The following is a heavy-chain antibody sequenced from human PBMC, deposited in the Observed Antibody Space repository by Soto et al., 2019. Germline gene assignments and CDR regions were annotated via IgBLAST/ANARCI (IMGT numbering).Heavy chain of an antibody. J-gene: IGHJ4*02. D-gene: IGHD2-21*02. Sequence: EVQLVESGGGLVKPGGSLRLTCAASGFTFSNAWMNWVRQAPGKGLEWVGRIKSKTDGGTTDYAAPVKGRFTISRDDSKNTLYLQMNSLKTEDTAVYYCTTDLGVVTPYYFDYWGQGTLVTVSS. CDR1: GFTFSNAW. V-gene: IGHV3-15*07. CDR3: TTDLGVVTPYYFDY. CDR2: IKSKTDGGTT.